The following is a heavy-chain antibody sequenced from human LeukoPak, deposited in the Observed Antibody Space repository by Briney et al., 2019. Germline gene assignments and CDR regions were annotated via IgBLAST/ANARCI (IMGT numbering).Heavy chain of an antibody. CDR2: VNPNSGHT. CDR3: ARGAPGSYCSGGSYPYFDY. CDR1: GYTFTSYD. Sequence: GASVKVSCKASGYTFTSYDANWVRQATGQGLEWMGWVNPNSGHTGYAQKFQGRVTMTTNTSISTAYMELSSLRSEDTAVYYCARGAPGSYCSGGSYPYFDYWGQGTLVSVSS. V-gene: IGHV1-8*01. D-gene: IGHD2-15*01. J-gene: IGHJ4*02.